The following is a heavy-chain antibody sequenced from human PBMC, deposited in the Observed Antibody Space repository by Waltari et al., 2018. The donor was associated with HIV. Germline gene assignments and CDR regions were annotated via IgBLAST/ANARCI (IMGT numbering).Heavy chain of an antibody. CDR2: IYPDDSDT. CDR1: GYSFTSYW. D-gene: IGHD2-15*01. V-gene: IGHV5-51*01. J-gene: IGHJ4*02. Sequence: EVQLVQSGAEVKKPGESLKISCKGSGYSFTSYWINWVRQMPGKGLEWMGIIYPDDSDTRYSPSFQCQVTISADKSINTAYLQWSSLKASDTAMYYCARTYCSGGGCYSELDFWGQGTLVTVSS. CDR3: ARTYCSGGGCYSELDF.